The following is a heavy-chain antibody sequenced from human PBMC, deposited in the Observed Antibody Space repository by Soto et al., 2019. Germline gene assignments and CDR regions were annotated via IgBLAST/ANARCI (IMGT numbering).Heavy chain of an antibody. CDR1: GFTFSSYG. Sequence: GGSLRLSCAASGFTFSSYGMHWVRQAPGKGLEWVAVIWYDGSNKYYADSVKGRFTISRDNSKNTLYLQMNSLRAEDTAVYYCAREFTVVTPAFDIWGQGTMVTVSS. CDR3: AREFTVVTPAFDI. J-gene: IGHJ3*02. CDR2: IWYDGSNK. V-gene: IGHV3-33*01. D-gene: IGHD2-21*02.